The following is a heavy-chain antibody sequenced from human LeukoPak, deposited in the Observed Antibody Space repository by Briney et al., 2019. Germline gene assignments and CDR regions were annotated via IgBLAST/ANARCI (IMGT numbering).Heavy chain of an antibody. J-gene: IGHJ5*02. V-gene: IGHV4-39*07. CDR1: GGSISSNSYY. CDR3: ARVHYYDASDYSTSNWFDP. CDR2: IYYSGST. D-gene: IGHD3-22*01. Sequence: PSEALSLTCAVSGGSISSNSYYWGWIRQPPGKGLEWIGSIYYSGSTYYNPSLKSRVTISLDPSKNQFSLKLTSVAAADTALYHCARVHYYDASDYSTSNWFDPWGQGTLVTVSS.